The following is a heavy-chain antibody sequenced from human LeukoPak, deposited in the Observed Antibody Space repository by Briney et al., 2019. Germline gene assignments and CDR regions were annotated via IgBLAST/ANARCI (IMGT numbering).Heavy chain of an antibody. Sequence: SETLSLTCTVSSYSISSVYYGGWIRQPLGKGLEWIATISHSGSTYYTPSLKSRLTISLDTSKNQFSLKLSSVTAADTAVYYCARVNAPVATFDYWGQGALVTVSS. CDR1: SYSISSVYY. CDR2: ISHSGST. V-gene: IGHV4-38-2*02. D-gene: IGHD2-21*01. CDR3: ARVNAPVATFDY. J-gene: IGHJ4*02.